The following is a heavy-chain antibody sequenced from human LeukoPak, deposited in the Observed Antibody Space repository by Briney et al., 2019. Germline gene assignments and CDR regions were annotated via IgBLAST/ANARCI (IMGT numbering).Heavy chain of an antibody. CDR3: ARKLESVLYYYYYYMDV. V-gene: IGHV4-61*02. J-gene: IGHJ6*03. CDR1: GGSISSGSYY. Sequence: PSETLSLTCTVSGGSISSGSYYWSWIRQPAGKGLEWIGRIYTSGSTNYNPSLKSRVTISVDTSKNQFSLKLSSVTAADTAVYYCARKLESVLYYYYYYMDVWGKGTTVTVSS. CDR2: IYTSGST. D-gene: IGHD1-1*01.